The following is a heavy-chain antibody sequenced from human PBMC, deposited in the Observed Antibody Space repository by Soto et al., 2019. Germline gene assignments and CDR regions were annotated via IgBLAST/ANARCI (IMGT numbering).Heavy chain of an antibody. D-gene: IGHD6-19*01. CDR3: ARLKVAGGFDY. CDR2: IYYRGST. V-gene: IGHV4-39*01. J-gene: IGHJ4*02. Sequence: QLLESGPGLVTPSETLSLTCTVSGGSISSSSYYWGWIRQPPGKGLEWIGSIYYRGSTYYNPSLKSRVTISVDTSKNQFSLKLSSVTAADTAVYYCARLKVAGGFDYWGQGTLVTVSS. CDR1: GGSISSSSYY.